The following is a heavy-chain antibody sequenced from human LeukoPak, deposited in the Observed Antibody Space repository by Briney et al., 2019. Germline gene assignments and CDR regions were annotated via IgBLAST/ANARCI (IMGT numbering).Heavy chain of an antibody. V-gene: IGHV4-59*01. CDR3: ATFVYDSSGYDAFDI. CDR1: GDSISNYY. D-gene: IGHD3-22*01. J-gene: IGHJ3*02. CDR2: IYYSGST. Sequence: PSETLSLTCTVSGDSISNYYRSWIRQPPGKGLEWIGYIYYSGSTKYNPSLKRRVTISADTSKNQFSLKLSSVTAADTAVYYCATFVYDSSGYDAFDIWGQGTVVTVSS.